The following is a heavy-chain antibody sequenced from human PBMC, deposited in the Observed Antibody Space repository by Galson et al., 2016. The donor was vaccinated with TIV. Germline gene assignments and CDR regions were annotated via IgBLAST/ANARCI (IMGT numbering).Heavy chain of an antibody. V-gene: IGHV3-33*01. Sequence: SLRLSCAASNFDFRNYGMHWVRQAPGKGLEWVALIWCDGGNKYYVDSVKGRFTISRDNSKNILYLQMNSLRPEDTAVYYCARGDFGDYRDFFHYWGQGTLVTVSS. CDR1: NFDFRNYG. D-gene: IGHD4-17*01. J-gene: IGHJ4*02. CDR2: IWCDGGNK. CDR3: ARGDFGDYRDFFHY.